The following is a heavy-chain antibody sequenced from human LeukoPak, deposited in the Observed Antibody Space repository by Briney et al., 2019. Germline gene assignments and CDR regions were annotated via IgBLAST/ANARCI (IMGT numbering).Heavy chain of an antibody. CDR1: GDSISSYY. V-gene: IGHV4-59*01. Sequence: SETLSLTCTVSGDSISSYYWSWIRQPPGKGLEWIGYIYYSGGTNYKPSLKSRVTISVETSKNQFSLKLRSVTAADTAVYYCARVTGYMIEDYFDYWGQGTLVTVSS. CDR2: IYYSGGT. J-gene: IGHJ4*02. CDR3: ARVTGYMIEDYFDY. D-gene: IGHD3-22*01.